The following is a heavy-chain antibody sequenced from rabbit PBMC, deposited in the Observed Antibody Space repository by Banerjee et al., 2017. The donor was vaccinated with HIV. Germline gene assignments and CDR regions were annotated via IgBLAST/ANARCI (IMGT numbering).Heavy chain of an antibody. V-gene: IGHV1S45*01. CDR1: GFSFSSNFW. D-gene: IGHD6-1*01. J-gene: IGHJ4*01. Sequence: SGFSFSSNFWLCWVRQAPGKGLEWIACIDVSSSVSTYYASWAKGRFTVSKTSSTTVTLQMTSLTAADTATYFCARSGYAGYDYTTQYFNLWGPGTLVTVS. CDR2: IDVSSSVST. CDR3: ARSGYAGYDYTTQYFNL.